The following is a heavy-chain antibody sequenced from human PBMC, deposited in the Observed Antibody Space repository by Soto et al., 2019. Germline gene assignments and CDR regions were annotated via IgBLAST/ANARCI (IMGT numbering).Heavy chain of an antibody. CDR2: IKTKIEGGTT. CDR3: TADIPNISANYGMDV. V-gene: IGHV3-15*07. J-gene: IGHJ6*02. CDR1: GFIFSNTW. D-gene: IGHD6-25*01. Sequence: EEQLVESGGGLVEPGGSLRLSCAASGFIFSNTWINWVRQAPGKGLEWVGRIKTKIEGGTTNYAAPVKGRFPVSGDDSKNTVYLHMNSLRTEDTAVYYCTADIPNISANYGMDVWGQGTTVTVSS.